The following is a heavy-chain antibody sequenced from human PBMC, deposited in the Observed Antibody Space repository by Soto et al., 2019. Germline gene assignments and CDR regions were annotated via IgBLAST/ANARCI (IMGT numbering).Heavy chain of an antibody. J-gene: IGHJ6*02. D-gene: IGHD2-21*02. CDR2: ICPGYSNI. CDR3: ARRHYCRGDCTINPDYSYGMDV. V-gene: IGHV5-51*01. CDR1: GYIFTDHC. Sequence: EVQVVQSGAEVKEPGESLKISCKGSGYIFTDHCIVWVRQMAGKGLEWVGIICPGYSNIIYSPSVQGQVTISADMSISTAYLQWGSLTASDTAIYYGARRHYCRGDCTINPDYSYGMDVWGQGTTVTVSS.